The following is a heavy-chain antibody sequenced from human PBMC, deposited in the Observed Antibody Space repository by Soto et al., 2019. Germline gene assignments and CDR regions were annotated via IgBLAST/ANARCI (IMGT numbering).Heavy chain of an antibody. CDR2: IYYSGST. J-gene: IGHJ6*02. Sequence: QVQLQESGPGLVKPSQTLSLTCTVSGGSISSGDYYWSWIRQPPGKGLEWIGYIYYSGSTYYNPSLKSRVTISVDTSKNQFSLKLSSVTAADTAVYYCARDAGGNYGDSLRYGMDVWGQGTTVTVSS. D-gene: IGHD4-17*01. CDR3: ARDAGGNYGDSLRYGMDV. V-gene: IGHV4-30-4*01. CDR1: GGSISSGDYY.